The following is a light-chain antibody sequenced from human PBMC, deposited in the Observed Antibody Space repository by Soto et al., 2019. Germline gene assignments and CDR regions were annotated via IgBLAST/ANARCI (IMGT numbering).Light chain of an antibody. J-gene: IGKJ1*01. V-gene: IGKV1-39*01. CDR3: QQSYSTPRT. Sequence: DIQVTQSPSSLSASIGDRVSITCRTSQSITNYLNWYQQKPGKAPKLLIYAASSLHGGVPPRFSGSGSGTNFTLTISRLQPEDLAIYYCQQSYSTPRTFGLGTKVDIK. CDR1: QSITNY. CDR2: AAS.